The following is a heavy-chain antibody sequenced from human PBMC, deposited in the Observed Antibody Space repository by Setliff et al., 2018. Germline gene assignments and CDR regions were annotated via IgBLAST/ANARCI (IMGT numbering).Heavy chain of an antibody. D-gene: IGHD1-20*01. CDR2: IYPRDPDA. J-gene: IGHJ4*02. Sequence: GESLKISCKASAYTFSTYFIAWVRQRPGKGLEWMGTIYPRDPDARYSPSFQGRVTISADKSISTAYLQWSSLKASDAAMYYCARSRITGSTSELDYWGQGTLVTVSS. V-gene: IGHV5-51*01. CDR3: ARSRITGSTSELDY. CDR1: AYTFSTYF.